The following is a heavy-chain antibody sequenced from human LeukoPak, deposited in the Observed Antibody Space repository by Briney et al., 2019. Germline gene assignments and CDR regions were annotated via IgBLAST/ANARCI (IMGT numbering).Heavy chain of an antibody. CDR2: IYTSGST. J-gene: IGHJ6*03. Sequence: PSETLSLTCTVSGGSISSYYWSWIRQPAGKGLEWIGRIYTSGSTNYNPSLKSRVTMSVDTSKNQISLKLSSVTAADTAVYYCASTRPPYSSSWYYYYYYMDVWGKGTTVTVSS. D-gene: IGHD6-13*01. V-gene: IGHV4-4*07. CDR1: GGSISSYY. CDR3: ASTRPPYSSSWYYYYYYMDV.